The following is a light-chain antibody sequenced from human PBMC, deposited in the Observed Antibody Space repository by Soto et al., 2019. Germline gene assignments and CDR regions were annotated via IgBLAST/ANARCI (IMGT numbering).Light chain of an antibody. CDR1: QSVSNNY. J-gene: IGKJ1*01. CDR2: GAS. CDR3: QQYGGSPPT. V-gene: IGKV3-20*01. Sequence: EIVLTQSPGTLSLSPGERATLYCSASQSVSNNYLAWYQQRPGQAPRLLISGASSRATGIPDRFSGSGSGTDFTLTISRLEPEDFALYHCQQYGGSPPTFGQGTKVDIK.